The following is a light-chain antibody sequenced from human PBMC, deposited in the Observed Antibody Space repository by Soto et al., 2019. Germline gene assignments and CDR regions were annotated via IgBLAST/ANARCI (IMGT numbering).Light chain of an antibody. Sequence: EIVLTQSPGTLSLSPGERATLSCRASQSVSSSYLAWYQQKPGQAPRLLIYGASTRATGIPDRFSGGGSGTDFTLTISRLEREDFAVYYCQQYDTSPLTFGGGTKVQIK. CDR2: GAS. V-gene: IGKV3-20*01. CDR3: QQYDTSPLT. J-gene: IGKJ4*01. CDR1: QSVSSSY.